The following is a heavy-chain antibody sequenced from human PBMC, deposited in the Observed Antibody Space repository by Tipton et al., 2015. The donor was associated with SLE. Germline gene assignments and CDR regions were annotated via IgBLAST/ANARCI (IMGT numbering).Heavy chain of an antibody. CDR3: ARDRRGWYFDL. D-gene: IGHD3-10*01. J-gene: IGHJ2*01. V-gene: IGHV4-39*07. Sequence: TLSLTCTVSGGSISSSNHYWGWIRQPPGKGLEWIGSIYYSGSTYYNPSLKSRVTILVDTSKNQFSLQLTSVTAADTAAYFCARDRRGWYFDLWGRGTLVTVSS. CDR2: IYYSGST. CDR1: GGSISSSNHY.